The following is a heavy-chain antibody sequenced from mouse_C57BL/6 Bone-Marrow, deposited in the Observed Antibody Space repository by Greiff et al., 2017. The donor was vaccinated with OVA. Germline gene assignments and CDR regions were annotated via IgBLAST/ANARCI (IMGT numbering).Heavy chain of an antibody. CDR1: GYTFTSYW. D-gene: IGHD2-1*01. CDR3: ARGGVYYGNYWYFDV. CDR2: INPSNGGT. V-gene: IGHV1-53*01. J-gene: IGHJ1*03. Sequence: QVHVKQPGTELVKPGASVKLSCKASGYTFTSYWMHWVKQRPGQGLEWIGNINPSNGGTNYNEKFKSKATLTVDKSSSTAYMQLSSLTSEDSAVYYCARGGVYYGNYWYFDVWGTGTTVTVSS.